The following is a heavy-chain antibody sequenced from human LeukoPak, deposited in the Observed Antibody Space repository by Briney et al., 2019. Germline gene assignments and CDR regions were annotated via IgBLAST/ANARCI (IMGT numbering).Heavy chain of an antibody. D-gene: IGHD1-26*01. V-gene: IGHV3-74*01. CDR3: VRGHWEVFLDY. CDR1: GFTFSADW. Sequence: GGSLRLSCVASGFTFSADWMHWVRQAPGKRPVWVARINGDMTATNYADSVRGRFTISRDNAKSTLYLQMDGLTPDDTAVYFCVRGHWEVFLDYWGQGALVTVSS. J-gene: IGHJ4*02. CDR2: INGDMTAT.